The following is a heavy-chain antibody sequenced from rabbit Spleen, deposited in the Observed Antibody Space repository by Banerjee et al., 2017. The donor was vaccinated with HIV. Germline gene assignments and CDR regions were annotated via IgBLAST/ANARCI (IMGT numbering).Heavy chain of an antibody. J-gene: IGHJ4*01. CDR3: ATYVDYDGDFNL. Sequence: QEQLTETGGDLVQPGGSLTLSCTASGFSFISSYYMCWVRQAPGKGLEWIACIDTGFGGSTYYASWAKGRFTISKTSSTTVTLQMTSLTAADTATYFCATYVDYDGDFNLWGQGHPGHRL. V-gene: IGHV1S45*01. D-gene: IGHD2-1*01. CDR2: IDTGFGGST. CDR1: GFSFISSYY.